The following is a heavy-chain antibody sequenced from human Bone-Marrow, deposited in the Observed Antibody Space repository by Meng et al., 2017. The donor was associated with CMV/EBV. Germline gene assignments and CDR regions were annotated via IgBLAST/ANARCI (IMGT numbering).Heavy chain of an antibody. D-gene: IGHD3-16*01. CDR1: GYTFTGYY. CDR3: AREGGFSVGGMDV. J-gene: IGHJ6*02. CDR2: INPSGGST. Sequence: ASVKVSCKASGYTFTGYYMHWVRQAPGQGLEWMGIINPSGGSTSYAQKFQGRVTRTRDTSTSTVYMELSSLRSEDTAVYYCAREGGFSVGGMDVWGQGTKVTVSS. V-gene: IGHV1-46*01.